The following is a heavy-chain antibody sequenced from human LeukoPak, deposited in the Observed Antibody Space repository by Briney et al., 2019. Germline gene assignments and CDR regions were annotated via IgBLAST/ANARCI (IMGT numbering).Heavy chain of an antibody. D-gene: IGHD3-3*01. CDR1: GFTFKSYA. Sequence: GGSLRLSCAASGFTFKSYAMTWVRQAPGKGLEWVSAIGGSGDRVYYAGSVKGRFTISRDNSKKTLYLQMNSLRAEDTAVYYCAKVSGGEHDFWGDFSQDKWFDPWGQGTLVSVSS. V-gene: IGHV3-23*01. J-gene: IGHJ5*02. CDR2: IGGSGDRV. CDR3: AKVSGGEHDFWGDFSQDKWFDP.